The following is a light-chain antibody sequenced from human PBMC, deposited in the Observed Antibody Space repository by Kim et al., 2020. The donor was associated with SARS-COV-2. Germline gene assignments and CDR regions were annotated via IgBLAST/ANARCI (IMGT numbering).Light chain of an antibody. CDR3: QTWDTGIRV. J-gene: IGLJ3*02. Sequence: QPVLTQSPSVSASLGASVQLTCILSSGHSSYAIAWHQQQPGKGPRFLMKVNRDGSHIKGDGIPDRFSGSTSGAERYLTISSLQPEDEADYYCQTWDTGIRVFGGGTQLTVL. CDR2: VNRDGSH. V-gene: IGLV4-69*01. CDR1: SGHSSYA.